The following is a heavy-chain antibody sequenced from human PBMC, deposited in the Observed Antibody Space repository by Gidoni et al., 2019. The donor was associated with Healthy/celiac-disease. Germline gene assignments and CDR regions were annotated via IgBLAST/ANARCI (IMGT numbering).Heavy chain of an antibody. CDR1: GFTFSSYA. CDR3: AKDQLITMIVDDIDPDGH. Sequence: EVQLLESGGGLVQPGGSLRLSCAASGFTFSSYAMSWVRQAPGKGLEWVSAISGSGGSTYYADSVKGRFTISRDNSKNTLYLQMNSLRAEDTAVYYCAKDQLITMIVDDIDPDGHWGQGTLVTVSS. CDR2: ISGSGGST. D-gene: IGHD3-22*01. J-gene: IGHJ4*02. V-gene: IGHV3-23*01.